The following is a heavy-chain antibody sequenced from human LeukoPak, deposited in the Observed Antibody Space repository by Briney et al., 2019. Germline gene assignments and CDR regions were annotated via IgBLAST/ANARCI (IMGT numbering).Heavy chain of an antibody. D-gene: IGHD6-13*01. CDR2: ISSSSSYI. Sequence: GGSLRLSCAASGFTFSSYSMNWVRQAPGKGLEWVSSISSSSSYIYYADSVKGRFTISRDNAKNSLYLQMNSLRAEDTAVYYCARAAAGNWFDPWGQGTLVTVSS. V-gene: IGHV3-21*01. J-gene: IGHJ5*02. CDR1: GFTFSSYS. CDR3: ARAAAGNWFDP.